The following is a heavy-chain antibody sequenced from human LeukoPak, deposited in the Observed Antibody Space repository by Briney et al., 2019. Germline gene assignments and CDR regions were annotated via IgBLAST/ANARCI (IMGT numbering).Heavy chain of an antibody. J-gene: IGHJ4*02. CDR3: AREGRSGDFDY. CDR2: ISYDGSNK. CDR1: GFTFSSYA. Sequence: GGSLRLSCAASGFTFSSYAMHWVRQAPGKGLEWVAVISYDGSNKYYADSVKGRFTISRDNSKNTLYLQMNSLRAEDTAVYYCAREGRSGDFDYWGQGTLVTVSS. V-gene: IGHV3-30-3*01.